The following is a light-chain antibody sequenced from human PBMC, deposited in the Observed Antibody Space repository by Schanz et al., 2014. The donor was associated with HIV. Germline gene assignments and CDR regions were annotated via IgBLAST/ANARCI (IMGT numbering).Light chain of an antibody. CDR2: EVS. V-gene: IGLV2-8*01. CDR3: SSYAGSKHWL. CDR1: SSDVGGYNY. Sequence: QSALTQPPSASGSPGQSVTISCTGTSSDVGGYNYVSWYQQHPGKAPKLMIYEVSKWPSGVPDRFSGSKSGNTASLTVSGLQAEDEGDYYCSSYAGSKHWLFGGGTKLTVL. J-gene: IGLJ2*01.